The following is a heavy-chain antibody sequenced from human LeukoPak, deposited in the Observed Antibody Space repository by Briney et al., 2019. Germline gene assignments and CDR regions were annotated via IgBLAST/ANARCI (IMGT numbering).Heavy chain of an antibody. Sequence: SQTLSLTCTVSGGSISSGDYYWSWIRQPPGKGLEWIGYIYYSGSTNYNPSLKSRVTISVDTSKNQFSLKLSSVTAADTAVYYCARLGYDFWSGFRYNWFDPWGQGTLVTVSS. J-gene: IGHJ5*02. CDR2: IYYSGST. CDR1: GGSISSGDYY. D-gene: IGHD3-3*01. V-gene: IGHV4-30-4*01. CDR3: ARLGYDFWSGFRYNWFDP.